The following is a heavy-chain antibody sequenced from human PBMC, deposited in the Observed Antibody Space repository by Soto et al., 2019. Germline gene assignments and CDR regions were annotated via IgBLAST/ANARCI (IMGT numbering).Heavy chain of an antibody. CDR2: INAGNGNT. CDR3: AREDNGSGIGPFDY. J-gene: IGHJ4*02. Sequence: GASVKASCKASGYPFITYIMHCVRQAPGQRLEWMGWINAGNGNTKYSQKFQGRVTFTSDTSASTAYMELSSLSSEDMAVYYCAREDNGSGIGPFDYWGQGTLVTVSS. D-gene: IGHD3-10*01. CDR1: GYPFITYI. V-gene: IGHV1-3*01.